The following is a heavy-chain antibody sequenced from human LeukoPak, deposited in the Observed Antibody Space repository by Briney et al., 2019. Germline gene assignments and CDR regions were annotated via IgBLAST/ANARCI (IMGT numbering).Heavy chain of an antibody. CDR2: ISYDGSNK. J-gene: IGHJ4*02. V-gene: IGHV3-30-3*01. CDR1: GFTFSSYA. CDR3: ARDQMGLWELSLGY. Sequence: PGGSLRLSCAASGFTFSSYAMHWVRQAPGKGLEWVAVISYDGSNKYYADSVKGRFTISRDNSKNTLYLQMNSLRAEDTAVYYCARDQMGLWELSLGYWGQGTLVTVSS. D-gene: IGHD3-16*02.